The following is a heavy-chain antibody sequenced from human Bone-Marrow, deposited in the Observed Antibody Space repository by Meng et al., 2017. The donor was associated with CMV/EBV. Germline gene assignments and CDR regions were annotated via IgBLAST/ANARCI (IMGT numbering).Heavy chain of an antibody. D-gene: IGHD3-10*01. Sequence: QGQVVQCGGAVKKPGDSGKVSCKAFGNTFTGYYMDWVRQAPGQGLEWMGWINPNSGGTNDAQKFQGRVTMTRDTSISTAYMELSRLRSDDTAVYYCSYGPGSYYPFDYWGQGTLVTVSS. J-gene: IGHJ4*02. CDR1: GNTFTGYY. V-gene: IGHV1-2*02. CDR3: SYGPGSYYPFDY. CDR2: INPNSGGT.